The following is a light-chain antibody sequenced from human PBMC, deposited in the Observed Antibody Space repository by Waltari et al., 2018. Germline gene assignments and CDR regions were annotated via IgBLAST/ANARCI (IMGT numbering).Light chain of an antibody. J-gene: IGKJ2*01. Sequence: DVVMTQSPLALPVTLGQPASISCRSSQSLVHSDGNTYLNWFQQRPGQSPRRLIYLVSNRDSGVPDRFSGSGSGTDVTLKISRVEADDVGVYYCMQETHWPPYTFGQGTKLEIK. V-gene: IGKV2-30*02. CDR2: LVS. CDR1: QSLVHSDGNTY. CDR3: MQETHWPPYT.